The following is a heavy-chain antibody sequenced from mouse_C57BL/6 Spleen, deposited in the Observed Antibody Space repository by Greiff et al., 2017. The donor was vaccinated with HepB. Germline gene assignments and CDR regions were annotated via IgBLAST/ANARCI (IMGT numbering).Heavy chain of an antibody. CDR3: AREEEKTYYSNYDPFAY. D-gene: IGHD2-5*01. CDR1: GYTFTSYW. CDR2: IYPGSGST. V-gene: IGHV1-55*01. J-gene: IGHJ3*01. Sequence: VQLQQPGAELVKPGASVKMSCKASGYTFTSYWITWVKQRPGQGLEWIGDIYPGSGSTNYNEKFKSKATLTVDTSSSTAYMQLSSLTSEASAVYYCAREEEKTYYSNYDPFAYWGQGTLVTVSA.